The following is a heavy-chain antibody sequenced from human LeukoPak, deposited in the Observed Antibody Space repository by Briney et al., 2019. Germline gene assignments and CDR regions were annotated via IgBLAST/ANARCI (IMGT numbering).Heavy chain of an antibody. J-gene: IGHJ4*02. CDR1: GGSFSGYY. Sequence: SETLSLTCAVYGGSFSGYYWSWIRQPPGKGLEWIGEINHSGSTNYNPSLKSRVTISVDTSKNQFSLKLSSVTAADTAVYYCARAGAARRWGIDYWGQGTLVTVSS. CDR2: INHSGST. V-gene: IGHV4-34*01. CDR3: ARAGAARRWGIDY. D-gene: IGHD6-6*01.